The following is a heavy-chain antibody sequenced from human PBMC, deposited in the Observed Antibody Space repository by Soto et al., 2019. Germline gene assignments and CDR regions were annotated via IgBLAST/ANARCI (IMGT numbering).Heavy chain of an antibody. CDR2: IYWDDDK. CDR1: GFSLSSYGMV. Sequence: QITLKESGPTLVRPAQTLPLTCGFSGFSLSSYGMVVAWIRQPPGKALEWLALIYWDDDKRYSPSLKDRLAISKDTSSNQVVLTITNMDPGDTATYFCAHAGDYDLLTFDHWGPGTLVTVSS. CDR3: AHAGDYDLLTFDH. J-gene: IGHJ4*02. D-gene: IGHD4-17*01. V-gene: IGHV2-5*02.